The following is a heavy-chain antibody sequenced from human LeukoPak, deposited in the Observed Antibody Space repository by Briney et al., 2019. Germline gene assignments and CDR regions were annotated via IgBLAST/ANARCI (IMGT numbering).Heavy chain of an antibody. CDR2: ISAYNGNT. CDR3: ARDPGYSSSWYYFDY. Sequence: ASVKVSCKASGCTFTSYGISWVRQAPGQGLEWMGWISAYNGNTNYAQKLQGRVTMTTDTSTSTAYMELRSLRSDDTAVYYCARDPGYSSSWYYFDYWGQGTLVTVSS. J-gene: IGHJ4*02. D-gene: IGHD6-13*01. V-gene: IGHV1-18*01. CDR1: GCTFTSYG.